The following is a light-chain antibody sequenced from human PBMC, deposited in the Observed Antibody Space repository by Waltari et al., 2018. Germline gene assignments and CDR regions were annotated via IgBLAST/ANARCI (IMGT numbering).Light chain of an antibody. CDR3: ASYTTSDSYV. Sequence: QSALTQPASVSGSPGQSITISCAGSSSDVGASHYFSWYQQHPGKAPRLIIYDVSNRPSGVSNRFSGSRSGNTASLTISGLQAEDEADYYCASYTTSDSYVFGTGTEVTVL. V-gene: IGLV2-14*03. J-gene: IGLJ1*01. CDR2: DVS. CDR1: SSDVGASHY.